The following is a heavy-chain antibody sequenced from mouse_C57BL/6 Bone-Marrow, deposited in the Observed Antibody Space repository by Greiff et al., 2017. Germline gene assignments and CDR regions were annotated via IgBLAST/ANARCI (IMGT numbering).Heavy chain of an antibody. Sequence: EVMLVESGGGLVKPGGSLKLSCAASGFTFSDYGMHWVRQAPEKGLEWVAYISSGSSTIYYADTVQGRFTIPRDNAKNTLFLQMTSLRSEDTAMYYCARDGGLDYWGQGTTLTVSS. CDR3: ARDGGLDY. CDR1: GFTFSDYG. V-gene: IGHV5-17*01. CDR2: ISSGSSTI. J-gene: IGHJ2*01.